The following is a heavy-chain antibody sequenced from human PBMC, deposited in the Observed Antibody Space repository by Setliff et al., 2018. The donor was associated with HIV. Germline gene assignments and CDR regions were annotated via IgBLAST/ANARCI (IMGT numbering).Heavy chain of an antibody. CDR1: GFTVSTKY. J-gene: IGHJ4*02. D-gene: IGHD5-18*01. V-gene: IGHV3-66*01. CDR3: ARPRVAYSYGSLDY. CDR2: LYPSGIT. Sequence: GGSLRLSCVVSGFTVSTKYMSWVRQAPGKGLEWVSILYPSGITNYAASVKGRFTISRDSSDTTVSLQIDSLTVEDTAVYYCARPRVAYSYGSLDYWGQGTLVTVSS.